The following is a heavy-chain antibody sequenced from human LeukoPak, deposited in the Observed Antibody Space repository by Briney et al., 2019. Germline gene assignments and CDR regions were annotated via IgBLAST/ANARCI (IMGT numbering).Heavy chain of an antibody. CDR3: ARDGGDTYYYDSSGDAFDI. V-gene: IGHV4-4*08. CDR2: IYTSGST. J-gene: IGHJ3*02. Sequence: SETLSLTCTVSGGSISSYYWSWIRQPPGKGLEWIGRIYTSGSTNYNPSLKSRVTISVDTSKNQFSLKLSSVTAADTAVYYCARDGGDTYYYDSSGDAFDIWGQGTMVTVSS. CDR1: GGSISSYY. D-gene: IGHD3-22*01.